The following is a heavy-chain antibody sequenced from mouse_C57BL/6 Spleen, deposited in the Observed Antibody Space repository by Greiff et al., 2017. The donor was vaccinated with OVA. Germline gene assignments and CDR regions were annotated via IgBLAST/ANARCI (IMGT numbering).Heavy chain of an antibody. CDR2: INPGSGGT. D-gene: IGHD3-2*02. J-gene: IGHJ2*01. Sequence: QVQLKQSGAELVRPGTSVKVSCKASGYAFTNYLIEWVKQRPGQGLEWIGVINPGSGGTNYNEKFKGKATLTADKSSSTAYMQLSSLTSEDSAVYFCARWGGSSGPFDYWGQGTTLTVSS. V-gene: IGHV1-54*01. CDR1: GYAFTNYL. CDR3: ARWGGSSGPFDY.